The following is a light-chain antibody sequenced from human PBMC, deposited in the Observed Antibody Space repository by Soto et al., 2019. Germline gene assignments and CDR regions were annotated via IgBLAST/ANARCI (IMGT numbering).Light chain of an antibody. CDR2: DAS. CDR1: QTVSSN. Sequence: EIVMTQSPATLSVFPGERATLSCRASQTVSSNLAWYQQKPGQAPRLLIYDASTRATDIPVRFSGSGSGTEYTLTISSLQSEDFAVYCCQQYNNWPTFGQGTRLEIK. V-gene: IGKV3-15*01. CDR3: QQYNNWPT. J-gene: IGKJ5*01.